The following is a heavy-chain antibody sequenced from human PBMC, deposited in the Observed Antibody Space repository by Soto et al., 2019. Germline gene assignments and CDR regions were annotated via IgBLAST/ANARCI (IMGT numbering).Heavy chain of an antibody. CDR3: ARASGARVVGGAYYYFHMDV. CDR1: GFTFSSYS. CDR2: IGTSSSYI. V-gene: IGHV3-21*01. J-gene: IGHJ6*02. D-gene: IGHD3-16*01. Sequence: EVQLVESGGGLVKPGGSLRLSCAVSGFTFSSYSMNWVRQAPGKGLEWVSSIGTSSSYIYYADSVKGRFTISRDNAKKSLYLQMNSLRAEATVLYYCARASGARVVGGAYYYFHMDVWGQGTTVTVSS.